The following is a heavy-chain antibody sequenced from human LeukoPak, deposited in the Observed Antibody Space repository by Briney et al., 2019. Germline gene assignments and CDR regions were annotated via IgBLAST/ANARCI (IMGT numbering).Heavy chain of an antibody. V-gene: IGHV3-9*01. Sequence: GGSLRLSCAASGFTFDDYAMHWVRQAPGKGLEWVSGISWNSGSIGYADSVKGRFTISRDNAKNSLYLQMNNLRAEDTALYYCAKDGYSSSKIRRHYYHYYYMYVWGKGTTVTVSS. CDR1: GFTFDDYA. CDR2: ISWNSGSI. CDR3: AKDGYSSSKIRRHYYHYYYMYV. J-gene: IGHJ6*03. D-gene: IGHD6-13*01.